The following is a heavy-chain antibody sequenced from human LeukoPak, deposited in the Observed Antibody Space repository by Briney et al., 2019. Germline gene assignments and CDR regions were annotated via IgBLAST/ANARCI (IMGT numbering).Heavy chain of an antibody. V-gene: IGHV4-4*07. CDR1: NGSISIYY. CDR3: ARDITVTRPFDY. CDR2: ISASGST. D-gene: IGHD4-17*01. Sequence: PSETLSLTCTVSNGSISIYYWSWVRQPAGKGLEWIGRISASGSTNYNPSLKSRVTMSVDTSKNQFSLKLSSVTAADTAVYYCARDITVTRPFDYWGQGTLVTVSS. J-gene: IGHJ4*02.